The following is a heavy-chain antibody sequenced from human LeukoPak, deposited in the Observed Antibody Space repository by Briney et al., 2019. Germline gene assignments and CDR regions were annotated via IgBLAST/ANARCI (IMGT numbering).Heavy chain of an antibody. CDR3: ARDRYCSGGSCYGDAFDL. D-gene: IGHD2-15*01. CDR1: GFSVRSNY. V-gene: IGHV3-53*01. CDR2: MYSGGST. Sequence: GGSLRLSCAASGFSVRSNYMSWVRQSPRKGLEWVSIMYSGGSTDYADSVKGRFIISRDHSKNTLYLRMNSLRAEDTAVYYCARDRYCSGGSCYGDAFDLWGQGTMVTVSS. J-gene: IGHJ3*01.